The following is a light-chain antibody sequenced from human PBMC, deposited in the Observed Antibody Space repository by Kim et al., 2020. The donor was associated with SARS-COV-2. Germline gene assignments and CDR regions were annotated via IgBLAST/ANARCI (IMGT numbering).Light chain of an antibody. CDR2: GAS. Sequence: SVGNKLTISGRARQAIRNDLGWYQQKPEKAPKCLIYGASILQSGVPSRFSGSGSGTEFTLTISSLQPEDFATYFCVQQSGHPRTFGQGTKVDIK. CDR3: VQQSGHPRT. CDR1: QAIRND. J-gene: IGKJ1*01. V-gene: IGKV1-17*01.